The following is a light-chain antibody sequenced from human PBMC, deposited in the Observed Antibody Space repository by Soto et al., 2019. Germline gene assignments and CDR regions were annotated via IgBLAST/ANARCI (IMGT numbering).Light chain of an antibody. CDR1: SSDVGGYNY. CDR2: DVS. J-gene: IGLJ2*01. Sequence: QSALTQPASVSGSPGQSITISCTGTSSDVGGYNYGSWYQQHPGKAPKLMIYDVSNRPSGVSNRSSGSKSGNTASLPISGLQAEDEADYYCSSYTSSSTVVFGGGTKLTVL. CDR3: SSYTSSSTVV. V-gene: IGLV2-14*01.